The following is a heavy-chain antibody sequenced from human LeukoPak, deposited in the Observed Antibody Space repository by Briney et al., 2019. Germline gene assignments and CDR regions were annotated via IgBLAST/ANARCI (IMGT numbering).Heavy chain of an antibody. D-gene: IGHD3-9*01. CDR2: IYSGGST. Sequence: GGSLRLSCAASGFTVSSNYMSWVRQAPGKGLEWVSVIYSGGSTYYADSVKGRFTISRDNAKNSLYLQMNSLRAEDTAVYYCARDSGETYYDILTGYQYWGQGTLVTVSS. CDR1: GFTVSSNY. V-gene: IGHV3-53*01. CDR3: ARDSGETYYDILTGYQY. J-gene: IGHJ4*02.